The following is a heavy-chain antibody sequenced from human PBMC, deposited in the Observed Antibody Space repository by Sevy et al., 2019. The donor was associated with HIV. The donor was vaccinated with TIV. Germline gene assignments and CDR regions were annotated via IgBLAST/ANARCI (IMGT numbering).Heavy chain of an antibody. CDR3: ARFGSYRLAYYGMDV. CDR2: LYPGDSDT. CDR1: GYSFSNYW. Sequence: GESLKISCKGSGYSFSNYWIGWVRQMPGKGLELMGILYPGDSDTRYSPSFQGQVTISLDKSSSIAYLQLSRLRASDTAMYYCARFGSYRLAYYGMDVWGQGTTVTVSS. D-gene: IGHD3-9*01. J-gene: IGHJ6*02. V-gene: IGHV5-51*01.